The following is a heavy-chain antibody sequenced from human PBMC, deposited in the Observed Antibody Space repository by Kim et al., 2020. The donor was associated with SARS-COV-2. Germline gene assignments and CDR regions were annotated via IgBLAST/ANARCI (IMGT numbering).Heavy chain of an antibody. CDR2: NT. J-gene: IGHJ4*02. CDR3: ARDGGRALGY. D-gene: IGHD3-16*01. Sequence: NTNYAQKLQGRVTMTTDTSTSTAYMELRSRRSDDTAVYYCARDGGRALGYWGQGTLVTVSS. V-gene: IGHV1-18*01.